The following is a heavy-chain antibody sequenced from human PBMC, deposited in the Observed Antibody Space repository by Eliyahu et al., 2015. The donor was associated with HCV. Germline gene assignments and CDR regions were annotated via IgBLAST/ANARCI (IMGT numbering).Heavy chain of an antibody. CDR2: IDWDDDK. J-gene: IGHJ4*02. CDR1: GFSLSTSGMC. V-gene: IGHV2-70*01. Sequence: QVTLRESGPALVKPTQTLTLTCTFSGFSLSTSGMCVSWIRQPPGKALEWLALIDWDDDKYYSTSLKTRLTISKDTSKNQVVLTMTNMDPVDTATYYCARILWRSGSYYTFDYWGQGTLVTVSS. CDR3: ARILWRSGSYYTFDY. D-gene: IGHD3-10*01.